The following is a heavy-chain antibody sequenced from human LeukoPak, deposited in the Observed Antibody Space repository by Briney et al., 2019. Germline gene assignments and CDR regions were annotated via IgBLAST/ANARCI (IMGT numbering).Heavy chain of an antibody. CDR3: ASPAAMSYYYMDV. V-gene: IGHV4-38-2*02. CDR1: GYSISSGYY. J-gene: IGHJ6*03. CDR2: IYHTGTT. Sequence: SETLSLTCSVSGYSISSGYYWGWIRQASGKGLEWVGTIYHTGTTYYNPFLKSRVTISVHTSTNQFSLRLNSVTAADTAVYYCASPAAMSYYYMDVWGKGTTVTVSS. D-gene: IGHD2-2*01.